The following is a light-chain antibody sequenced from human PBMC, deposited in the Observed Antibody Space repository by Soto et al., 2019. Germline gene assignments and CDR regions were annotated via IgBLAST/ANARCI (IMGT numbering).Light chain of an antibody. Sequence: EIVLTQSPGTLSLSPGERATLSCRASQSVTSSYLAWYQQKPGQAPRLLIYGASSRATGIPDRFSDSGSGTDFTLTISRLEPEDFSVYYCQQYGSPLTFRPGNKVDIK. CDR3: QQYGSPLT. CDR1: QSVTSSY. CDR2: GAS. V-gene: IGKV3-20*01. J-gene: IGKJ3*01.